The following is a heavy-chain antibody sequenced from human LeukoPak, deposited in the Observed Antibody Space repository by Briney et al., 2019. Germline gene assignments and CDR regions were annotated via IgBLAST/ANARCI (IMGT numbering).Heavy chain of an antibody. D-gene: IGHD1-1*01. CDR3: ARDKIEGPTKLDY. J-gene: IGHJ4*02. CDR1: GFTFSSYW. CDR2: IKQDESEK. Sequence: GGSLRLSCAASGFTFSSYWMSWVRQAPGKGLEWVANIKQDESEKYYVDSVKGRFTISRDNAKNSLYLQMSSLRAEDTAVYYCARDKIEGPTKLDYWGQGILVTVSS. V-gene: IGHV3-7*01.